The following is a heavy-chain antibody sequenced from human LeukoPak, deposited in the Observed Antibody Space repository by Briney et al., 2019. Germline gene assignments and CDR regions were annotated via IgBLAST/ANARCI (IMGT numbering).Heavy chain of an antibody. V-gene: IGHV4-34*01. Sequence: PSETLSLTCAVYGGSFSGYYWSWIRQPPGKGLEWIGEINHSGSTNYNPSLKSRVTISVDTSKNRFSLKLSSVTAADTAVYYCARGRIGYCSSTSCRGWFDPWGQGTLVTVSS. CDR2: INHSGST. J-gene: IGHJ5*02. CDR3: ARGRIGYCSSTSCRGWFDP. CDR1: GGSFSGYY. D-gene: IGHD2-2*01.